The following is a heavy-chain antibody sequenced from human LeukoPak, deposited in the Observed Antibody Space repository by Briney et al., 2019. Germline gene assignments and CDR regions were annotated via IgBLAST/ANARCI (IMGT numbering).Heavy chain of an antibody. V-gene: IGHV4-4*07. Sequence: SETLSLTCTVSGGSISSYYWSWIRQPAGKGLEWIGRIYNSGSTTYNPSLKSRVTMSVGTSKNQFSLKLSSVTAADTAVYYCARDSGTTGEVKFDPWGQGTLVTVSS. D-gene: IGHD3-10*01. J-gene: IGHJ5*02. CDR3: ARDSGTTGEVKFDP. CDR1: GGSISSYY. CDR2: IYNSGST.